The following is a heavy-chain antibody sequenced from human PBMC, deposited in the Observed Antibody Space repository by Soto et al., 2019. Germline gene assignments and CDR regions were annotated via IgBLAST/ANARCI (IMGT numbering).Heavy chain of an antibody. Sequence: QVQLVQSGAEVKKPGASVKVSCKASGYTFTSYDINWVRQATGQGLEWMGWMNPNSGNTGYAQKFQGRVTMTRNTSISTAYMELSSLRSEDTAVYYCARGVTQCDQLLRNLYYYYYMDVWGKGTTVTVSS. D-gene: IGHD2-2*01. V-gene: IGHV1-8*01. J-gene: IGHJ6*03. CDR2: MNPNSGNT. CDR1: GYTFTSYD. CDR3: ARGVTQCDQLLRNLYYYYYMDV.